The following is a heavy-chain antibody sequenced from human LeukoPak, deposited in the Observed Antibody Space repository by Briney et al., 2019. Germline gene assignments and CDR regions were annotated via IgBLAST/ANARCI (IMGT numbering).Heavy chain of an antibody. CDR1: GFDLTTYA. D-gene: IGHD6-13*01. Sequence: GGSLRLSCAASGFDLTTYAMTWVRQAPAKGLEWVSSIRIGGGGTYYADSVKGRFTISRDNSENTLHLQMNNLRVEDTARYFCARCMVLSQGWCNWFDPWGQRTLVTVSS. V-gene: IGHV3-23*01. CDR2: IRIGGGGT. J-gene: IGHJ5*02. CDR3: ARCMVLSQGWCNWFDP.